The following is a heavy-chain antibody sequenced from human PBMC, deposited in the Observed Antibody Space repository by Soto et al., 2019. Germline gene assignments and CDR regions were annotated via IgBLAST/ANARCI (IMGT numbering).Heavy chain of an antibody. CDR2: ISSSSSTI. Sequence: XGTLILSRAASGVPFSNYRLNWVRQAAGKGLDWVSYISSSSSTIYYAGSVRGRFTISRDNVKNSLYLQMNSLRDEDTVVYYCARGSGSFDYRGQGTLVTVSP. V-gene: IGHV3-48*02. CDR3: ARGSGSFDY. CDR1: GVPFSNYR. J-gene: IGHJ4*02.